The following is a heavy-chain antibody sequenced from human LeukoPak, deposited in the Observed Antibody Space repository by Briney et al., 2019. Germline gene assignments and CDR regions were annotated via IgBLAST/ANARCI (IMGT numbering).Heavy chain of an antibody. CDR3: ATDCSSTSCTTS. CDR2: INPNSGGT. J-gene: IGHJ4*02. CDR1: GHTFTGYY. Sequence: AASVKVSCKASGHTFTGYYMHWVRQAPGQGLEWMGWINPNSGGTNYAQKFQGRVTMTRDTSISTAYMELSRLRSDDTAVYYCATDCSSTSCTTSWGQGTLVTVSS. V-gene: IGHV1-2*02. D-gene: IGHD2-2*01.